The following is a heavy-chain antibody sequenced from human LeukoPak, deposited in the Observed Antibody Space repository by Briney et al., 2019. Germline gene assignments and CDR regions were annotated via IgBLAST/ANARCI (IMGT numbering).Heavy chain of an antibody. CDR3: AKDSNGSGGDKTFDY. J-gene: IGHJ4*02. Sequence: GGSLRLSCAASGFTFSSYTMTWVRQAPGKGLEWVSGISGSGGSTYYADSVKGRFTISRDNSKNTLYVQMNSLRAEDTAVYYCAKDSNGSGGDKTFDYRGQGTLVTVSS. V-gene: IGHV3-23*01. CDR2: ISGSGGST. D-gene: IGHD3-10*01. CDR1: GFTFSSYT.